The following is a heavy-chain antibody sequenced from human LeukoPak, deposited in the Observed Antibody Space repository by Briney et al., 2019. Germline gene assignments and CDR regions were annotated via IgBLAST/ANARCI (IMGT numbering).Heavy chain of an antibody. CDR1: GFTFGSYA. Sequence: GGSLRLSCAASGFTFGSYAMHWVRQAPGKGLEWVAVISYDGSNKFYADSVKGRFTLSRDNSKNTLYLRMNSLRIEDTAVYYCGRGSVGFGELNYWGQGTLVTVSS. CDR2: ISYDGSNK. D-gene: IGHD3-10*01. CDR3: GRGSVGFGELNY. J-gene: IGHJ4*02. V-gene: IGHV3-30-3*01.